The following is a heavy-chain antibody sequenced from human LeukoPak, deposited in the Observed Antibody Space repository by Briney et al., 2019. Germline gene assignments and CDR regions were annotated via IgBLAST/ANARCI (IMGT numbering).Heavy chain of an antibody. CDR2: IYYSGST. Sequence: SETLSLTCTVSGGSISSYYWSWIRQPPGKGLEWIGYIYYSGSTNYNPSLKSRVTISVDTSKNQFSLKLSSVTAADTAVYYCARGPLQMGYYDSSGLGAFDIWGQGTMVTV. V-gene: IGHV4-59*01. CDR3: ARGPLQMGYYDSSGLGAFDI. CDR1: GGSISSYY. J-gene: IGHJ3*02. D-gene: IGHD3-22*01.